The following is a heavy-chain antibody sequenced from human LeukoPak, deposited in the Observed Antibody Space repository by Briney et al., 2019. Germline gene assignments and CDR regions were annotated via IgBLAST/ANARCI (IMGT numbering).Heavy chain of an antibody. CDR3: AKGKYGDYVGGAFDI. D-gene: IGHD4-17*01. V-gene: IGHV3-48*04. CDR1: GFTVSSNY. CDR2: ISSSSSTI. Sequence: QPGGSLRLSCAASGFTVSSNYMNWVRQAPGKGLEWVSYISSSSSTIYYADSVKGRFTISRDNAKNSLYLQMNSLRAEDTALYYCAKGKYGDYVGGAFDIWGQGTMVTVSS. J-gene: IGHJ3*02.